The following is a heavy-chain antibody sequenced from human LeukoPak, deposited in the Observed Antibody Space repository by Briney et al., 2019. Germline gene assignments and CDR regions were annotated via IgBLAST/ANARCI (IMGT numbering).Heavy chain of an antibody. D-gene: IGHD3-10*01. Sequence: SETLSLTCAVYGGSFSGYYWSWIRQPPGKGLEWIGEINHSGSTNYNPSLKSRVAISVDTSKNQFSLKLSSVTAADTAVYYCARRRLGYYGSGSYYKSHVRDYYYYYMDVWGKGTTVTISS. CDR2: INHSGST. J-gene: IGHJ6*03. V-gene: IGHV4-34*01. CDR1: GGSFSGYY. CDR3: ARRRLGYYGSGSYYKSHVRDYYYYYMDV.